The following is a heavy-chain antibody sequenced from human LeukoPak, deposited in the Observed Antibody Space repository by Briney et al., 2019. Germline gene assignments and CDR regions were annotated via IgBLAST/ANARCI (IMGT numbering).Heavy chain of an antibody. CDR3: AKKSRVGFAAGPFDY. V-gene: IGHV3-30*18. CDR1: GFTFSSYG. D-gene: IGHD6-13*01. Sequence: GGSLRLSCAASGFTFSSYGMHWVRQAPGKGLEWVAVISYDGSNKYYADSVKGRFTISRDNSKNTLYLQMNSLRAEDTAVYYCAKKSRVGFAAGPFDYWGQGTLVTVSS. CDR2: ISYDGSNK. J-gene: IGHJ4*02.